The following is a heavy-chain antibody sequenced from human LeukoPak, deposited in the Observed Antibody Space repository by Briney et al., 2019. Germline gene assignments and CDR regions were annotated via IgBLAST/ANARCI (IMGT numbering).Heavy chain of an antibody. V-gene: IGHV4-39*01. CDR3: ARPAYRGSYYDAFDI. Sequence: SETLSLTCTVYGVSISSSSYYWGWIRQPPGKGLEWIGSIYYSGSTFYNPSLKSRVTISVDTSKNKFSLKLNSVTAADTAVYYCARPAYRGSYYDAFDIWGQGTMVTVSS. CDR2: IYYSGST. J-gene: IGHJ3*02. CDR1: GVSISSSSYY. D-gene: IGHD1-26*01.